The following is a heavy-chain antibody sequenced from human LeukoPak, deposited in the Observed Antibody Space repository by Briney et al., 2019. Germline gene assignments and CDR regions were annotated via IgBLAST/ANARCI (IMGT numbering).Heavy chain of an antibody. CDR2: ISGGDGST. V-gene: IGHV3-23*01. CDR3: AKGKVVPATIYDY. D-gene: IGHD2-2*02. J-gene: IGHJ4*02. CDR1: GFTFSTFA. Sequence: GGSLRLSCAASGFTFSTFAMTWVRQAPGKGLEWVSVISGGDGSTSYADSVKGRFTISRDNSKNTLYLQMNSLRAEDTAVYYCAKGKVVPATIYDYWGQGTLVTVSS.